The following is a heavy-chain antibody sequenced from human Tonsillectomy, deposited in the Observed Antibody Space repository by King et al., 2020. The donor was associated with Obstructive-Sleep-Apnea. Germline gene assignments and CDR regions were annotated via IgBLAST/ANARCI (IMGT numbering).Heavy chain of an antibody. CDR1: GYSVTSYW. J-gene: IGHJ4*02. CDR2: IYSGASDT. Sequence: VQLVQSGAEVKKPGESLKISCKGSGYSVTSYWIAWVRQIPGKGLDWMGIIYSGASDTRYSPSFHGQVTISADNSISTAYLQWSSLKASDTAMYYCARSIMVRGVFTLFDYWGQGTLVTVSS. D-gene: IGHD3-10*01. V-gene: IGHV5-51*01. CDR3: ARSIMVRGVFTLFDY.